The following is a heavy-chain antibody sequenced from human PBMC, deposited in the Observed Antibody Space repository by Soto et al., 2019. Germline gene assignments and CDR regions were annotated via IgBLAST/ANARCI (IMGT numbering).Heavy chain of an antibody. D-gene: IGHD1-1*01. J-gene: IGHJ3*01. CDR2: ILPIFGTA. V-gene: IGHV1-69*12. Sequence: QVQLVQSGAEVKKPGSSVKVSCKASGGSFRRETINWVRQAPGQGPEWMGGILPIFGTADYAQKFQGRVTITADVSTTTTYMELGSLRFEDTSVYYCARGHEFVGNSDAFDVWGQGTMVIVSS. CDR1: GGSFRRET. CDR3: ARGHEFVGNSDAFDV.